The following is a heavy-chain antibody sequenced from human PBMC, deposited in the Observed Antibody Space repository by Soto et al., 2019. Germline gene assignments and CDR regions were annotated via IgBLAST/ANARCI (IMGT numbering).Heavy chain of an antibody. J-gene: IGHJ3*02. CDR1: GFTFSSYG. CDR3: AKDQPPDIVATLDAFDI. V-gene: IGHV3-30*18. Sequence: QVQLVESGGGVVQPGRSLRLSCAASGFTFSSYGMHWVRQAPGKGLEWVAVISYDGSNKYYADSVKGRFTISRDNSKNTLYLQMNSLRAEDTAVYYCAKDQPPDIVATLDAFDIWGQGTMVTVSS. D-gene: IGHD5-12*01. CDR2: ISYDGSNK.